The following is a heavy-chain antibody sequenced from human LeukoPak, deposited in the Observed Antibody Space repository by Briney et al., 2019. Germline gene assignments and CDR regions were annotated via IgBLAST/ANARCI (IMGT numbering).Heavy chain of an antibody. Sequence: PGGSLRLSCAASGFTFDDYGMSWVRQAPGKGLEWVSGINRNGGSAGYADSVKGRFTISRDNAKNSLYLQMNSLRAEDTALYYCAREGDFWSGYYTGHDAFDIWGQGTMVTVSS. CDR2: INRNGGSA. CDR1: GFTFDDYG. D-gene: IGHD3-3*01. J-gene: IGHJ3*02. CDR3: AREGDFWSGYYTGHDAFDI. V-gene: IGHV3-20*04.